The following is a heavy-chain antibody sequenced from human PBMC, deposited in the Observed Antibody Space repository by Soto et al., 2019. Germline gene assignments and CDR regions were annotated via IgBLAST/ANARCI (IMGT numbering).Heavy chain of an antibody. CDR1: GFSVSRYY. V-gene: IGHV3-53*01. CDR2: FYIGGNT. Sequence: EVQLVESGGGLIRPGGSLRLFCAASGFSVSRYYMTWVRQAPGKGLEWVSVFYIGGNTYYGDSVKGRFTISRDNSKNTVYLQMNSLRVEDTAIYYCARGGGWFSSSLDSWGQAIVVTVSS. J-gene: IGHJ4*02. CDR3: ARGGGWFSSSLDS. D-gene: IGHD6-13*01.